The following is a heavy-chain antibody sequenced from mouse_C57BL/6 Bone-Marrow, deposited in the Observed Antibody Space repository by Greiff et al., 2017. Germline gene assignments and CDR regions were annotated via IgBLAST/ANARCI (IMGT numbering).Heavy chain of an antibody. D-gene: IGHD1-1*01. V-gene: IGHV1-26*01. CDR3: ALQFITAVVEGY. CDR2: INPNNGGP. CDR1: GYTFTDYS. J-gene: IGHJ2*01. Sequence: EVQLQQSGPELVKPGASVKISCKASGYTFTDYSMNWVQQSHGKSLEWIGAINPNNGGPSYNQKFKGQFTLTVDKSSSTAYMELRSLTSEDAAVYYCALQFITAVVEGYWGQGTTLTVSS.